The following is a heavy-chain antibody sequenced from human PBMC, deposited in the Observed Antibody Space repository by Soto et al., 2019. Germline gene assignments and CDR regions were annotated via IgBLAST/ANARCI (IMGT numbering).Heavy chain of an antibody. CDR2: IYHSGST. J-gene: IGHJ4*02. CDR3: ARRGGGVVLAATTPFDY. D-gene: IGHD2-15*01. V-gene: IGHV4-4*02. Sequence: QVPLQESGPRLVRPSGTLSLTCTVSSGSITSANWWSWVRQPPGRGLEGIGEIYHSGSTNYNLSLKGRVTLSVDKSKNQFSLSLSSVTAADTAMYYCARRGGGVVLAATTPFDYWGQGTLVTVSS. CDR1: SGSITSANW.